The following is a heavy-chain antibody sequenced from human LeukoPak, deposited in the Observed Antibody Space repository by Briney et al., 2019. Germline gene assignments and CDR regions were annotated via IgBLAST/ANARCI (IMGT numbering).Heavy chain of an antibody. J-gene: IGHJ6*03. CDR1: GASFSGYY. Sequence: SETLSLTCAVYGASFSGYYWSWIRQPPGKGLEWIGEINHSGSTNYNPSLKSRVTISVDTSKIQFSLKLSSVTAADTAVYYCARGRFDYYDSSGYYRPREYYYDYYYMDVWGKGTTVTISS. V-gene: IGHV4-34*01. CDR2: INHSGST. D-gene: IGHD3-22*01. CDR3: ARGRFDYYDSSGYYRPREYYYDYYYMDV.